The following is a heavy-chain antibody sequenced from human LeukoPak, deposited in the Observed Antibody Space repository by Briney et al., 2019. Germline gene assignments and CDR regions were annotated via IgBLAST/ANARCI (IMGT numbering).Heavy chain of an antibody. CDR3: AKDPERGYSGYGYGGYDY. D-gene: IGHD5-12*01. CDR1: GFTFSRNA. Sequence: PGGSLRLSCAASGFTFSRNAMGWVRQAPGKGLECVSVISGSGGSTYYADSVKGRFTISRDNSKNTLYLQMNSLRAEDTAVYYCAKDPERGYSGYGYGGYDYWGQGTLVTVSS. J-gene: IGHJ4*02. V-gene: IGHV3-23*01. CDR2: ISGSGGST.